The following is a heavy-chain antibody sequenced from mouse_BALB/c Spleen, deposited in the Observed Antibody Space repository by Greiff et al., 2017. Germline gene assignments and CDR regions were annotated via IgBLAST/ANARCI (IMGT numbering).Heavy chain of an antibody. J-gene: IGHJ2*01. CDR1: GYTFTDYN. D-gene: IGHD1-1*02. Sequence: VQLQQSGPELVKAGASVKISCKASGYTFTDYNMHWVKQSHGKSLEWIGYIYPYNGGTGYNQKFKSKATLTVDNSSSTAYMELRSLTSEDSAVYYCARGWDFDYWGQGTTLTVSS. CDR2: IYPYNGGT. CDR3: ARGWDFDY. V-gene: IGHV1S29*02.